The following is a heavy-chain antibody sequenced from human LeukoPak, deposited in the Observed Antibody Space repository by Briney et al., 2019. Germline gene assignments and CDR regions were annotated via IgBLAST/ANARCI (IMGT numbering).Heavy chain of an antibody. J-gene: IGHJ4*02. CDR3: ARVDSSSWYYFDY. V-gene: IGHV3-7*03. CDR1: GFTFSSYW. Sequence: GGSLRLSCAASGFTFSSYWMNWARQAPGKGLEWVASINHNGNVNYYVDSVKGRFTISRDNSKDTLYLQMNSLRAEDTAVYYCARVDSSSWYYFDYWGQGTLVTVSS. CDR2: INHNGNVN. D-gene: IGHD6-13*01.